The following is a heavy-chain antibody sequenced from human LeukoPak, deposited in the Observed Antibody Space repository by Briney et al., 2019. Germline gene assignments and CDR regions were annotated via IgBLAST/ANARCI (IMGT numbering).Heavy chain of an antibody. D-gene: IGHD4-11*01. V-gene: IGHV1-18*01. J-gene: IGHJ5*02. CDR3: ARDLYRDSLPVSWFDP. Sequence: ASVKVSCKASGYTFTSYGISWVRQAPGQGLEWMGWISDYNGNTNYVQKLQGRVTMTTDTSTSKAYMELRSLRSDDTAVYLCARDLYRDSLPVSWFDPWGQGTLVTVSS. CDR1: GYTFTSYG. CDR2: ISDYNGNT.